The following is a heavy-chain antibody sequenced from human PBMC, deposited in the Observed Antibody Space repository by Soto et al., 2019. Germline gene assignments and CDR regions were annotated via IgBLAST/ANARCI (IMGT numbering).Heavy chain of an antibody. Sequence: GGSLRLSCAASGFTFDDYAMHWVRQAPGKGLEWVSGISWNSGSIGYADSVKGRFTISRDNAKNSLYLQMNSLRAEDTALYYCAKGYGSGSYSELFDYWGQGTLVTVSS. CDR3: AKGYGSGSYSELFDY. V-gene: IGHV3-9*01. CDR2: ISWNSGSI. CDR1: GFTFDDYA. J-gene: IGHJ4*02. D-gene: IGHD3-10*01.